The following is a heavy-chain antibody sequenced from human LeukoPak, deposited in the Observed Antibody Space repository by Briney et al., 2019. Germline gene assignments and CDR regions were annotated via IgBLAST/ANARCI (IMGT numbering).Heavy chain of an antibody. J-gene: IGHJ4*02. CDR3: AKEGLGSSWYPNYFDY. D-gene: IGHD6-13*01. Sequence: GVSLRLSCAASGFTLSAYAMHWVRQAPGKGLEWVALISYDGSNKYYADFVKGRFTISRDSSKNTLYLQVNSLRAEDTAVYYCAKEGLGSSWYPNYFDYWGQGTLVTVSS. CDR2: ISYDGSNK. CDR1: GFTLSAYA. V-gene: IGHV3-30*18.